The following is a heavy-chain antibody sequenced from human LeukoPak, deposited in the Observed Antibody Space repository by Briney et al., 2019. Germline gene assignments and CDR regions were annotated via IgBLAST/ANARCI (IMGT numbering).Heavy chain of an antibody. CDR1: GFTFSSYG. J-gene: IGHJ6*02. V-gene: IGHV3-30*18. CDR3: AKDGAHYYGSGSSSGMDV. D-gene: IGHD3-10*01. Sequence: GGSLRLSCAASGFTFSSYGMHWVRQAPGKGLEWVAVISYDGSNKYYADSVKGRFTISRDNSKNTLYLQMNSLRAEDTAVYYCAKDGAHYYGSGSSSGMDVWGQGTTVTVSS. CDR2: ISYDGSNK.